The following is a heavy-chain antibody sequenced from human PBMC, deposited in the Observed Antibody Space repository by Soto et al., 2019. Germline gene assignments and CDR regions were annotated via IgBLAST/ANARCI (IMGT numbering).Heavy chain of an antibody. CDR2: IYYSGTT. J-gene: IGHJ4*01. CDR3: ARVVGPSSHSRFDY. V-gene: IGHV4-59*01. Sequence: WIGCRLLLGKGPEWIGYIYYSGTTNYNSSLKSRVTISVDTSENQFSLKLKSVTAADTAVYYCARVVGPSSHSRFDYLGRRPLVT. D-gene: IGHD1-26*01.